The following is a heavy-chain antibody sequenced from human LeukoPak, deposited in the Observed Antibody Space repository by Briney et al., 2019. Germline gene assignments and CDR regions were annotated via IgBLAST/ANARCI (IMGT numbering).Heavy chain of an antibody. D-gene: IGHD2-2*01. Sequence: SETLSLTCAVYGGSFSGHYWSWIRQPPGKGLEWIGEINHSGSTNYNPSLKSRVTISVDTSKNQFSLKLSSVTAADTAVYYCARTVLEVGSSPTYYYYYGMDVWGQGTTVTVSS. CDR1: GGSFSGHY. CDR3: ARTVLEVGSSPTYYYYYGMDV. V-gene: IGHV4-34*01. CDR2: INHSGST. J-gene: IGHJ6*02.